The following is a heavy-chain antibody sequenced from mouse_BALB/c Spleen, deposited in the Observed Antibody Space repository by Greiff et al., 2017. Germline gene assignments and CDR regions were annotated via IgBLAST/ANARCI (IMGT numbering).Heavy chain of an antibody. V-gene: IGHV14-3*02. CDR2: IDPANGNT. J-gene: IGHJ2*01. CDR3: ARNYRYGDYFDY. Sequence: EVQLQQSGAELVKPGASVKLSCTASGFNFKDTYMHWVKQRPEQGLEWIGRIDPANGNTKYDPKFQGKATITADTSSNTAYLQLSSLTSEDTAVYYCARNYRYGDYFDYWGQGTTLTVSS. CDR1: GFNFKDTY. D-gene: IGHD2-14*01.